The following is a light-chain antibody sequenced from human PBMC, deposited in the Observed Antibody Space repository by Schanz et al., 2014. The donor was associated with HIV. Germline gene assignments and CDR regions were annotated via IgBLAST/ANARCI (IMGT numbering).Light chain of an antibody. J-gene: IGLJ7*01. CDR3: AAWDDSLNGVV. Sequence: QSVLSQPPSASGTPGQRVTISCSGSSSNVGTNYVFWYQQFPGTAPKLLIYRNNQRPSGVPDRFSGSKSGTSASLAISGLQSEDEADYYCAAWDDSLNGVVFGGGTQLTVL. CDR2: RNN. V-gene: IGLV1-47*01. CDR1: SSNVGTNY.